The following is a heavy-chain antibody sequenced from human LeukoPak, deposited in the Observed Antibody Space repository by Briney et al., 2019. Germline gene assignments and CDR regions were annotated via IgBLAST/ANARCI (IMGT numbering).Heavy chain of an antibody. CDR2: ITNDNGDT. CDR1: GFTFSSHA. Sequence: GGSLRLSCAASGFTFSSHAMSWVRQAPEKGLEWVSSITNDNGDTFYADSVKGRFTISRDDSKNTLYLQMNSLRAEDTAVYYCAREGISRKMDLDYWGQGTLVTVSS. D-gene: IGHD2/OR15-2a*01. V-gene: IGHV3-23*01. J-gene: IGHJ4*02. CDR3: AREGISRKMDLDY.